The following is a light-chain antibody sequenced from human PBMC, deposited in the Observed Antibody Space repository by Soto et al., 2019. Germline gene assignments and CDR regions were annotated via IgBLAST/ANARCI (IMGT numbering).Light chain of an antibody. Sequence: EIVLTQSPATLSLSPGERVTLSCRTSQSVNSHLAWYQQKPGQAPRLLIYDASNRASGIPARFSGSGSGTDFTLTISSLEPEDFAVYYCQQRSSWPKVTFGQGTRLEIK. V-gene: IGKV3-11*01. CDR2: DAS. J-gene: IGKJ5*01. CDR3: QQRSSWPKVT. CDR1: QSVNSH.